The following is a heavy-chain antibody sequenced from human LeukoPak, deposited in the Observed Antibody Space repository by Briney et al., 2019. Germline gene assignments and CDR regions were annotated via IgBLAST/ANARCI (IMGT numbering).Heavy chain of an antibody. CDR3: ARDSDSSGWYRDFDY. CDR1: GYTFTSYY. Sequence: ASVKVSCKASGYTFTSYYMHWVRQAPGQGLEWMGIINPSGGGTSYAQKFQGRVTMTRDTSTSTVYMELSSLRSEDTAVYYCARDSDSSGWYRDFDYWGQGTLVTVSS. CDR2: INPSGGGT. J-gene: IGHJ4*02. D-gene: IGHD6-19*01. V-gene: IGHV1-46*01.